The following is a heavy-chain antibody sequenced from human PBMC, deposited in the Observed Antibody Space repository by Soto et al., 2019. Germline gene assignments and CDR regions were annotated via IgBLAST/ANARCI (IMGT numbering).Heavy chain of an antibody. V-gene: IGHV1-18*01. CDR2: ISAYNGNT. J-gene: IGHJ5*02. CDR3: ARVLGDGSGSYFGLTP. D-gene: IGHD3-10*01. CDR1: GYTFTSYG. Sequence: QVQLVQSGAEVKKPGASVKVSCKASGYTFTSYGFSWVRRAPGQGLEWMGWISAYNGNTKYAQKLQGRVTMTTDTSTSTAYMELRSLRSDDTAVYYCARVLGDGSGSYFGLTPWGQGTLVTVSS.